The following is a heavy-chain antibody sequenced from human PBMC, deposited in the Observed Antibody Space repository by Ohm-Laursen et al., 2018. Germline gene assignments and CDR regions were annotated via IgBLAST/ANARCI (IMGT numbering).Heavy chain of an antibody. CDR1: GFTFSTCA. J-gene: IGHJ4*02. CDR3: AKHYVGNVLMYYFDY. Sequence: SLRLSCAASGFTFSTCAMNWVRQAPGKGLEWVSAISRSGDSTYYADSVKGRFTISRDNSKNTLYLQMNSLRAEDTALYYCAKHYVGNVLMYYFDYWGQGALVTVSS. D-gene: IGHD4-23*01. V-gene: IGHV3-23*01. CDR2: ISRSGDST.